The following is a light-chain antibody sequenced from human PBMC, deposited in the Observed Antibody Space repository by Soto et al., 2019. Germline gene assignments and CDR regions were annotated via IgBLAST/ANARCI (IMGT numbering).Light chain of an antibody. V-gene: IGKV3-20*01. Sequence: EIVLTQSPGTLSLSPGERATLSCRASQSFSATYLAWYQQKPGQAPRLLIFGASSRATGIPDRFSGSGSGTDFALTISSLEPEDFAVYYCQYYGTSPFSFGQGTKVEI. CDR1: QSFSATY. J-gene: IGKJ2*01. CDR2: GAS. CDR3: QYYGTSPFS.